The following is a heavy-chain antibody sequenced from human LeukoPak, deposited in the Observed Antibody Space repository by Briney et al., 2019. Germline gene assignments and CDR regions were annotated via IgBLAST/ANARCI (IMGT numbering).Heavy chain of an antibody. CDR3: GRTKFGGSPHFDY. J-gene: IGHJ4*02. CDR1: GITLSNYG. CDR2: LYCGGST. V-gene: IGHV3-53*01. Sequence: GGSLRLSCSVSGITLSNYGMSWVRQAPGKGLEWVSLLYCGGSTYYADSVKGRFTVTRRNSQNTVFLEMDSLDPDDTAVVYFGRTKFGGSPHFDYWGQGTLVTVSS. D-gene: IGHD3-10*01.